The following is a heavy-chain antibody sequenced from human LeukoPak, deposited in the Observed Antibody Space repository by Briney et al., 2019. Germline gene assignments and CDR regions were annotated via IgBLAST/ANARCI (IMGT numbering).Heavy chain of an antibody. D-gene: IGHD4-17*01. CDR1: GFTLNKYW. J-gene: IGHJ5*02. Sequence: GGSLRLSCEASGFTLNKYWMHWVRQAPGKGLVWVSRITGDVSDIAYADSVKGRFTVSRDDAKNTLFLQMTSLRVEDTAIYYCARDAYTTTSNWLDPWGQGTLVTISS. CDR2: ITGDVSDI. CDR3: ARDAYTTTSNWLDP. V-gene: IGHV3-74*01.